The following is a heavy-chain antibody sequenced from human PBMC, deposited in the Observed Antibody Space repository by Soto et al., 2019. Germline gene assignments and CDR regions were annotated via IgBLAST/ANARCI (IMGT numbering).Heavy chain of an antibody. CDR3: VRDQKYFRVNGNWFDS. V-gene: IGHV1-18*04. Sequence: SGKVWFKDSSYTSADFGISWGRQAPVQGLEWMGWVSGNNGASNPAPKVQGRITMTLDTSTGVSYMALRSLRSDDTAIYYCVRDQKYFRVNGNWFDSWGQGTLVTVSS. CDR2: VSGNNGAS. CDR1: SYTSADFG. J-gene: IGHJ5*01. D-gene: IGHD2-2*01.